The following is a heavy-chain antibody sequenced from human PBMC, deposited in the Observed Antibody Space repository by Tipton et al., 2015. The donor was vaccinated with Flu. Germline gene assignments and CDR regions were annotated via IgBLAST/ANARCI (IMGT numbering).Heavy chain of an antibody. J-gene: IGHJ4*01. Sequence: SLRLSCAASGFTVSSNYMSWVRQAPGKGLEWVSVIYSGGDTYYADSVKGRFTISRDNSKNTLYPQMNSLRAEDTAVYYCARDPSRYLAANDWGQGTLVTVSS. CDR3: ARDPSRYLAAND. V-gene: IGHV3-53*01. CDR2: IYSGGDT. D-gene: IGHD1-26*01. CDR1: GFTVSSNY.